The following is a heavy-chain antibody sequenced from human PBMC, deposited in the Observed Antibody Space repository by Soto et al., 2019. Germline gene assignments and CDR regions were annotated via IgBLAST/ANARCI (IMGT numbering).Heavy chain of an antibody. J-gene: IGHJ5*02. Sequence: GESLKISCKGSGYSFTSYWIGWVRQMPGKGLEWMGIIYPGDSDTRYSPSFQGQVTISADKSISTAYLQWSSLKASDTAMYYCARERDSSSWYTGGWFDPWGQGTLVTVSS. CDR3: ARERDSSSWYTGGWFDP. CDR2: IYPGDSDT. CDR1: GYSFTSYW. D-gene: IGHD6-13*01. V-gene: IGHV5-51*01.